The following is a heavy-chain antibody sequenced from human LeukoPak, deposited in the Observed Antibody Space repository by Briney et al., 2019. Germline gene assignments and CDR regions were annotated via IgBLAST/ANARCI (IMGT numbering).Heavy chain of an antibody. J-gene: IGHJ4*02. V-gene: IGHV3-30*03. Sequence: GGSLRLSCAASGFAFSRYGMRWVRQAPGKGLEGVALISHDGTNKNHADSVKGRFAISRDNSNNTLYLQMSSLRAEDTAVYYCARGPGALDYWGQGTLVTVSS. CDR3: ARGPGALDY. CDR2: ISHDGTNK. CDR1: GFAFSRYG. D-gene: IGHD2-2*01.